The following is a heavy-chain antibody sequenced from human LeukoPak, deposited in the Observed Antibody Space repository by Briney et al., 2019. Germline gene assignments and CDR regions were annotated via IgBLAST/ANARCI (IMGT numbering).Heavy chain of an antibody. Sequence: GGSRRLSCAASGFTFSSYSMNWVRQAPGKGLEWDSSISSTGTYIYYADSVKGRFTISRDNAKNSLYLQMNSLRAEDTAVYYCARPQGIVALGNGMDVWGQGTTVTVSS. V-gene: IGHV3-21*01. CDR2: ISSTGTYI. CDR1: GFTFSSYS. J-gene: IGHJ6*02. CDR3: ARPQGIVALGNGMDV. D-gene: IGHD1-26*01.